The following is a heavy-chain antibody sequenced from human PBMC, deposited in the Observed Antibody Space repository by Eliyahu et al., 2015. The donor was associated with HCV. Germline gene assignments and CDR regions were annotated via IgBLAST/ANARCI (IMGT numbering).Heavy chain of an antibody. CDR2: INHSGST. J-gene: IGHJ4*02. Sequence: QMQLQQWGAGLLKPSETLSLTCAVYGGSFSGYYWSWIRQPPGKGLEWIGEINHSGSTNYNPSLKSRVTISVDTSKNQFSLKLSSVTAADTAVYYCARGGHDFWNSFDYWGQGTLVTVSS. CDR3: ARGGHDFWNSFDY. V-gene: IGHV4-34*01. D-gene: IGHD3-3*01. CDR1: GGSFSGYY.